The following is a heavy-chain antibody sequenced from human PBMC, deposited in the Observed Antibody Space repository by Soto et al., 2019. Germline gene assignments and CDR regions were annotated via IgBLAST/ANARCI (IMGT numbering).Heavy chain of an antibody. Sequence: PSETLSLTCSVSGGSINSGGYYWSWIRHHPGTGLEWIGYIYNSGSTYYNPSLKSRVIISVDTSKNQISLKLSSVTAADTAVYYCARSYDGGHYYGYYFDYWGQGTLVTVSS. CDR3: ARSYDGGHYYGYYFDY. J-gene: IGHJ4*02. D-gene: IGHD3-22*01. CDR2: IYNSGST. CDR1: GGSINSGGYY. V-gene: IGHV4-30-4*08.